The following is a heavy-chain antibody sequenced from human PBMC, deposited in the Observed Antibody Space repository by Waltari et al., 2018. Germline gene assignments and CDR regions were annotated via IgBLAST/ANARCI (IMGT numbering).Heavy chain of an antibody. V-gene: IGHV3-21*01. CDR2: ISSSSIYS. D-gene: IGHD4-17*01. Sequence: EVQLVESGGGLVKPGGSLRLSCAASGFTFSSYSMNWVRQAPGKGLEWVSSISSSSIYSSDDVTVKGRFTISRDNATNSRYLQITSLRAEDTAVYYCARVTTATTTVTTYRPFYYYYGMDVWGQGTTVTVSS. CDR3: ARVTTATTTVTTYRPFYYYYGMDV. CDR1: GFTFSSYS. J-gene: IGHJ6*02.